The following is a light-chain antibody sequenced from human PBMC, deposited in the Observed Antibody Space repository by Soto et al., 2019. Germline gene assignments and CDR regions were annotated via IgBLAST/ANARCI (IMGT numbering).Light chain of an antibody. CDR3: QQYNSDST. CDR1: QSISSW. V-gene: IGKV1-5*03. Sequence: DIQMTQSPSTLSASVGDRVTITCRASQSISSWLAWYQQKPGKAPKLLIYKASSLESGVPSRFSGSGSGTEFTLTVSNLQPDDFATYYCQQYNSDSTFGQGTKVEIK. CDR2: KAS. J-gene: IGKJ1*01.